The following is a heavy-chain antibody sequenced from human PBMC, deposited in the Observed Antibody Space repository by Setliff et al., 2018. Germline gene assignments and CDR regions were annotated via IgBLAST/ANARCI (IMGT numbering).Heavy chain of an antibody. CDR1: GASITNINYY. CDR3: ARTGTYRYFDY. D-gene: IGHD1-1*01. Sequence: PSETLSLTCTVSGASITNINYYWGLIRQPPGKGLEWIGSIFYSGRTFYNPSLKSRVTISVDTSKNQLSLTLSSVTAADTAVYYCARTGTYRYFDYWGRGTLVTVSS. V-gene: IGHV4-39*01. CDR2: IFYSGRT. J-gene: IGHJ4*02.